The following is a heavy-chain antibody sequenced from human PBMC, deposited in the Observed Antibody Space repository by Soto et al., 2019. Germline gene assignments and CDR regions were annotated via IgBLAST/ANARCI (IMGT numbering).Heavy chain of an antibody. CDR2: MNPNSGNT. Sequence: ASVKVSCKASGYTFTSYDINWVRQATGQGLEWMGWMNPNSGNTGYAQKFQGRVTMTRNTSISTAYMELSSLRSEDTAVYYCAREEEYYYGSGSLRYYYGMDVWGQGTTVTVSS. CDR1: GYTFTSYD. CDR3: AREEEYYYGSGSLRYYYGMDV. J-gene: IGHJ6*02. D-gene: IGHD3-10*01. V-gene: IGHV1-8*01.